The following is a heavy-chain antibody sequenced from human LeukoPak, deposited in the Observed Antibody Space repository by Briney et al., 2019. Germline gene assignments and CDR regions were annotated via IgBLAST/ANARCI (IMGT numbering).Heavy chain of an antibody. J-gene: IGHJ4*02. V-gene: IGHV3-23*01. Sequence: GGSLRLSCAASGFTFSSYSVSWVRQAPGKGLERVSIISDSGANTYYADSVRGRFTISRDNSKNTLYLQMNSLRAEDTAVYYCAALNAYGSGTLDYWGQGTLVTVSS. CDR3: AALNAYGSGTLDY. D-gene: IGHD3-10*01. CDR1: GFTFSSYS. CDR2: ISDSGANT.